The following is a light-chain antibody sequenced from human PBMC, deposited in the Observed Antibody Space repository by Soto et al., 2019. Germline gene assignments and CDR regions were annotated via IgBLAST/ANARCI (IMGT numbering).Light chain of an antibody. CDR2: EVS. CDR1: SSDVGGYKY. CDR3: GSYTSSSTLVV. Sequence: QSALTQPASVSGSPGQSITISCTGTSSDVGGYKYVSWYQQHPGKAPKLMIYEVSNRPSGVSNRFSGSKSGNTASLTISGLKAEDEADYYCGSYTSSSTLVVFGGGTKLTVL. V-gene: IGLV2-14*01. J-gene: IGLJ2*01.